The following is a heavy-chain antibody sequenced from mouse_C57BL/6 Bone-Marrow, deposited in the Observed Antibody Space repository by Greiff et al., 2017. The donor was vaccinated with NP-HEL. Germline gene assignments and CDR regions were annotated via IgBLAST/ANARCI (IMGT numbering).Heavy chain of an antibody. D-gene: IGHD1-1*01. V-gene: IGHV5-15*01. J-gene: IGHJ1*03. CDR1: GFTFSDYG. CDR3: ARQIVAVGYGDG. Sequence: EVKVVESGGGLVQPGGSLKLSCAASGFTFSDYGMAWVRQAPRKGPEWVAFISNLAYSIYYADTVTGRFTISRENAKNTLSLEMSRLRSEDTAKDYGARQIVAVGYGDGWGKGTTVTVSS. CDR2: ISNLAYSI.